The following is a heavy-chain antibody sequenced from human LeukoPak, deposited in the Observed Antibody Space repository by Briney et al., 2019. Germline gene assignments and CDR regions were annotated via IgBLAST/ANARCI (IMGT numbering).Heavy chain of an antibody. CDR3: AREQLWSGPNRFDS. Sequence: SQTLSLTCGISGDSVSSKSGGWNWIRQSPSRGLEWLGRTYYTSKWYNEYAVSMKSRITINSDTSKNQLSLHLDPVTPEDTAVYYCAREQLWSGPNRFDSWGQGTLVTVSS. CDR2: TYYTSKWYN. V-gene: IGHV6-1*01. CDR1: GDSVSSKSGG. D-gene: IGHD3-10*02. J-gene: IGHJ5*01.